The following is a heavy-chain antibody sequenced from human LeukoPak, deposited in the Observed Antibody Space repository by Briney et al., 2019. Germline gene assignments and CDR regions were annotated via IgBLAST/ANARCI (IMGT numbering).Heavy chain of an antibody. Sequence: SETLSLTCTVSGYSISSGYYWGWIRQPPGKGLEWIGSINHSGSTNYNPSLKSRVTISVDASKNQFSLKLSSVTAADTAVYYCARRAGYCSSTSCYGSWFDPWGQGTLVTVSS. CDR3: ARRAGYCSSTSCYGSWFDP. CDR1: GYSISSGYY. D-gene: IGHD2-2*03. CDR2: INHSGST. J-gene: IGHJ5*02. V-gene: IGHV4-38-2*02.